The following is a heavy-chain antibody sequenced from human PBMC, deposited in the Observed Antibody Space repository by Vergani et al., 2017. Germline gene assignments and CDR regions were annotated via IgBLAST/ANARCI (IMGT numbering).Heavy chain of an antibody. J-gene: IGHJ4*02. Sequence: VQLVESGGGVVQPGRSLRLSCAASGFTFSSYGMHWVRQAPGKGLEWVSSISSSSSYIYYADSVKGRFTISRDNAKNSLYLQMNSLRAEDTAVYYCARTVLPIAVAGTSDFDYWGQGTLVTVSS. CDR1: GFTFSSYG. D-gene: IGHD6-19*01. CDR3: ARTVLPIAVAGTSDFDY. CDR2: ISSSSSYI. V-gene: IGHV3-21*01.